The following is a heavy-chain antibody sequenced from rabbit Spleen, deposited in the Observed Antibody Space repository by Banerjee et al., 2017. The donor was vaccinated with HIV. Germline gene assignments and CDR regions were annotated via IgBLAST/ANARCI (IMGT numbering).Heavy chain of an antibody. CDR1: GFDFTNYY. D-gene: IGHD1-1*01. Sequence: QLTETGGGLVQPGGSLTLSCKASGFDFTNYYISWVRQAPGKGLEWIGIIYAAKGSTDYASWVNGRFTISSDNAQSTVDLKMTSLTAADTATYFCVRGASASGYYSLWGPGTLVTVS. CDR3: VRGASASGYYSL. V-gene: IGHV1S7*01. CDR2: IYAAKGST. J-gene: IGHJ4*01.